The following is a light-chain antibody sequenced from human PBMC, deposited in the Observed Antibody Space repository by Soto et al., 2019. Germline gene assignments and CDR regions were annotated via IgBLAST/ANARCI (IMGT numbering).Light chain of an antibody. V-gene: IGLV2-14*03. Sequence: QSVLTQPASVSGSPGQSITISCTGTSTDVGGYNYVSWYQQHPGKAPKFIIYDVSNRPSGVSNRFSASKSGNSASLTISGLHAEDEDYYYWSSYTTSSTVVFGGGTQLTVL. J-gene: IGLJ3*02. CDR3: SSYTTSSTVV. CDR2: DVS. CDR1: STDVGGYNY.